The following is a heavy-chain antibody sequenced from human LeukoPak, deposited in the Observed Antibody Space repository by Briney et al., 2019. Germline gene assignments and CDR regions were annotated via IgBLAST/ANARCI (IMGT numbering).Heavy chain of an antibody. V-gene: IGHV4-4*09. Sequence: SETLSLTCAVYGGSFSGYYWSWIRQPPGKGLEWIGYIYTSGSTNYNPSLKSRVTISVDMSKNQFSLKLSSVTAADTAVYYCARLRGVAATLRDWFDPWGQGTLVTVSS. CDR3: ARLRGVAATLRDWFDP. CDR1: GGSFSGYY. J-gene: IGHJ5*02. CDR2: IYTSGST. D-gene: IGHD2-15*01.